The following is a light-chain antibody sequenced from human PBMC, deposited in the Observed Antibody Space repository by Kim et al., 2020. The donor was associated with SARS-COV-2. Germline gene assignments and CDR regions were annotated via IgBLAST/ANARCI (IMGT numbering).Light chain of an antibody. CDR1: QSVSSSY. CDR3: QQYGSSPPT. V-gene: IGKV3-20*01. CDR2: GAS. Sequence: PGERATLSCRASQSVSSSYLAWYQQKPGQAPRLLIYGASSRATGIPDRFSGSGSGTDFTLTISRLEPEDFAVYYCQQYGSSPPTFGQGTKVDIK. J-gene: IGKJ1*01.